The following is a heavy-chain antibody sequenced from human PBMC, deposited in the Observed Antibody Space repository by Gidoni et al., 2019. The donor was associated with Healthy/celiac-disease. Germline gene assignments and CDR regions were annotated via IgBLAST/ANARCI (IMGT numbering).Heavy chain of an antibody. D-gene: IGHD3-22*01. Sequence: QVQLVESGGGVVQPGRSLRLSCAASGFTFSRYAMHWVRQAPGKGLEWVAVISYDGSNKYYADSVKGRFTISRDNSKNTLYLQMNSLRAEDTAVYYCARDYPDYYDSSGYYPTYYFDYWGQGTLVTVSS. CDR3: ARDYPDYYDSSGYYPTYYFDY. V-gene: IGHV3-30-3*01. CDR1: GFTFSRYA. CDR2: ISYDGSNK. J-gene: IGHJ4*02.